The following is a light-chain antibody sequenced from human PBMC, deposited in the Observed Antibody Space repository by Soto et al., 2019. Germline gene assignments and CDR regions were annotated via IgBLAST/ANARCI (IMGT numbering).Light chain of an antibody. Sequence: ETVMTQSPATLSVSPGERVTLSCRASQSVRSNLAWYQQKPGQAPRLLIYGASTRATGIPARFSGSGSGTEFTLTISSLQTEDFAVYYCQQYSTWPHFGQGTKLEIK. CDR1: QSVRSN. V-gene: IGKV3-15*01. CDR2: GAS. CDR3: QQYSTWPH. J-gene: IGKJ2*01.